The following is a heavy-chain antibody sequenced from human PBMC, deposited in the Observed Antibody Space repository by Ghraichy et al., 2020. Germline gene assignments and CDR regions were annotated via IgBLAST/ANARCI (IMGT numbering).Heavy chain of an antibody. V-gene: IGHV4-34*01. Sequence: SETLSLTCAAFGESFNDDYWSWVRQPPGKGLEWVGEIDHSGSTNYNPSLKSRVTISLDTSKNHLSLKMTSVTAADTAIYYCARGLHLARLNYWGQGTLVTVSS. D-gene: IGHD3-16*01. J-gene: IGHJ4*02. CDR2: IDHSGST. CDR3: ARGLHLARLNY. CDR1: GESFNDDY.